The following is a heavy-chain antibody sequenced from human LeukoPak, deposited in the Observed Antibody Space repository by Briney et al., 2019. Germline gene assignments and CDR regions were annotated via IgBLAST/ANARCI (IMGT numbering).Heavy chain of an antibody. J-gene: IGHJ4*02. V-gene: IGHV3-30*02. D-gene: IGHD2-8*01. Sequence: VGSLRLSSAAHGFTPSSYWMSWVRQAPGKGREWVAFILYDGSNKYYAESVKGLFTSSRDNSKNTLYLQMNSPKAEDTGVYYCAKDVVLRVYAFDYWGQGTLVTVSS. CDR2: ILYDGSNK. CDR1: GFTPSSYW. CDR3: AKDVVLRVYAFDY.